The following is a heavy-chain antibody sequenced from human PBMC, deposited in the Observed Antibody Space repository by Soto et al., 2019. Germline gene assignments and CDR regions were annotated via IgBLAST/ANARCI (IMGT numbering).Heavy chain of an antibody. D-gene: IGHD2-21*02. V-gene: IGHV3-30*18. J-gene: IGHJ4*02. CDR2: ISDDGNHK. CDR1: AFTFNNCA. Sequence: QVHLVESGGGVVQPRRSLRLSCAASAFTFNNCAMHWVRQAQGKGLEWVAIISDDGNHKNYVDSVKGRFTISRDNYKNTLYLQMDSLRPEDTAVYFWAKGCNTPYCFFLGNWGQGTLVTVSS. CDR3: AKGCNTPYCFFLGN.